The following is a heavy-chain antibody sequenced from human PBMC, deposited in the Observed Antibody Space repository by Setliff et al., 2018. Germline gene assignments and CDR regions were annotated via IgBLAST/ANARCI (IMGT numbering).Heavy chain of an antibody. CDR1: GGSFSGYY. CDR3: ARTGTYGYFDY. V-gene: IGHV4-34*01. Sequence: SETLSLTCAVYGGSFSGYYWGWIRQPPGKGLEWIGRIYYRGDTYYNASLKGRLTISVDTAQNQFSLRLTSVTAADTAVYYCARTGTYGYFDYWGQGALVTVSS. D-gene: IGHD1-1*01. CDR2: IYYRGDT. J-gene: IGHJ4*02.